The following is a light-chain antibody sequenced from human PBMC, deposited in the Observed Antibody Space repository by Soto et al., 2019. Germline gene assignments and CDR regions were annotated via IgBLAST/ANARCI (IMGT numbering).Light chain of an antibody. CDR2: DAS. Sequence: DIQMTQSPSSLSASVGDRVSITCQASHDINYYLNWYQQKPGTAPKLLIYDASNLQAGVTPRFSGGGSGTSFVLIISTLQPEDIATYYCQQYYNDLRTFGGGTKVEI. CDR1: HDINYY. CDR3: QQYYNDLRT. V-gene: IGKV1-33*01. J-gene: IGKJ4*01.